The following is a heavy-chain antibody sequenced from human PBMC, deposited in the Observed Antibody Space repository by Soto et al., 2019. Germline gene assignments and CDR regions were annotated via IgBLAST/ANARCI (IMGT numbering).Heavy chain of an antibody. CDR2: INPSGGST. D-gene: IGHD3-22*01. CDR1: GYTFTSYY. V-gene: IGHV1-46*01. J-gene: IGHJ6*02. Sequence: ASVKVSFKASGYTFTSYYMHWLRQAPGQGLEWMGIINPSGGSTSYAQKFQGRVTMTRDTSTSTVYMELSSLRSEDTAVYYCARGFNSSGYYLYYYGMDVWGQGTTVTVSS. CDR3: ARGFNSSGYYLYYYGMDV.